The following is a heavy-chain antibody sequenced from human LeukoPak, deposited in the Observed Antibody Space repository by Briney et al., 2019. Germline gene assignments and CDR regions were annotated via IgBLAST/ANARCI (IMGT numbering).Heavy chain of an antibody. D-gene: IGHD3-22*01. Sequence: GGSLRLSCAASGFTFSSYGMHWVRQAPGKGLEWVAVISYDGSNKYYADSVKGRFTISRDNSKNTLYLQMNSLRAEDTAVYYCARGTYYYDSSDPNADYWGQGTLVTVSS. CDR1: GFTFSSYG. CDR3: ARGTYYYDSSDPNADY. J-gene: IGHJ4*02. CDR2: ISYDGSNK. V-gene: IGHV3-30*03.